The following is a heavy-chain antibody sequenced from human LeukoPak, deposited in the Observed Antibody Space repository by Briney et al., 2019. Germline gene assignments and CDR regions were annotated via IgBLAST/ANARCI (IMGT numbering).Heavy chain of an antibody. Sequence: GGYVRLSCAASGFTFSTYEMNWVGQAQGKGLEGDTNINSCTNTVFYADSVKGRFTISRDNAKNSLYLQMNSLRAEDTAVYYCARFVRGGSNSMPSFDYWGQGTLVTVSS. J-gene: IGHJ4*02. CDR1: GFTFSTYE. CDR2: INSCTNTV. CDR3: ARFVRGGSNSMPSFDY. D-gene: IGHD1-26*01. V-gene: IGHV3-48*03.